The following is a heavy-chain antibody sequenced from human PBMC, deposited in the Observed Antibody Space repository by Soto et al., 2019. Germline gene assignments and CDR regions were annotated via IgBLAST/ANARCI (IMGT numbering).Heavy chain of an antibody. CDR3: AAPPRY. CDR1: XGXIXSYY. D-gene: IGHD6-6*01. Sequence: XXTLSLTCTVSXGXIXSYYWSWIRQPPGKGLEWIGYIYDSGSTNYNPSLKSRVTISVDTSKNQFSLKLTSVTAADTAVYYCAAPPRYWGQGTLVTVSS. J-gene: IGHJ4*02. V-gene: IGHV4-59*01. CDR2: IYDSGST.